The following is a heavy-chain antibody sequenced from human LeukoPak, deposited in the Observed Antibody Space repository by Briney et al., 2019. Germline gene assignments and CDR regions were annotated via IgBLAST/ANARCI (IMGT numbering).Heavy chain of an antibody. J-gene: IGHJ4*02. D-gene: IGHD3-16*02. CDR3: ATPYYDYVWGSYRFDY. Sequence: ASVKVSCKASGYTLTDLSMHWVRQAPGKGLEWVAGFDPEDGETFYAQKFQGRVTMTEDTSKNTDYLEESSLRYGDTAGYYCATPYYDYVWGSYRFDYWDQGTLVTVYS. CDR2: FDPEDGET. CDR1: GYTLTDLS. V-gene: IGHV1-24*01.